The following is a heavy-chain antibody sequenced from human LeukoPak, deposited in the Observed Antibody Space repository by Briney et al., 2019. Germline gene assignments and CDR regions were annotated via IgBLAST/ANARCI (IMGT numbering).Heavy chain of an antibody. J-gene: IGHJ4*02. D-gene: IGHD4-11*01. CDR2: ISGSGGST. Sequence: GGSLRLSCAASGFTFSSYAMSWVRQAPGKGLEWVSAISGSGGSTYYADSVKGRFTISRDNSKNTLYLQMNSLRAADTTVYYFAKRGSDYRGYASKFFDYWGQRTLVTVSS. CDR3: AKRGSDYRGYASKFFDY. CDR1: GFTFSSYA. V-gene: IGHV3-23*01.